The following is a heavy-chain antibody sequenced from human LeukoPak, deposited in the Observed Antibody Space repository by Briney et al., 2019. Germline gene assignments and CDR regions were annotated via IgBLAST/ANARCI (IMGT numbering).Heavy chain of an antibody. J-gene: IGHJ6*02. CDR1: GFTISSNY. D-gene: IGHD4-23*01. Sequence: SGGSLRLSCAASGFTISSNYKSWVRHPPGTGLEWVSVIYSCGSTYYADSAKGRFTISRDNSKTTLHLPLNSRTVTDTAVYYCSWSTVVTRFWSDDYYGMDVWGQGTMVTVSS. V-gene: IGHV3-66*01. CDR2: IYSCGST. CDR3: SWSTVVTRFWSDDYYGMDV.